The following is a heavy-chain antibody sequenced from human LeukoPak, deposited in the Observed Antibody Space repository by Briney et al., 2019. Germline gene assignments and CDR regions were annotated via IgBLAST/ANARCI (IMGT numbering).Heavy chain of an antibody. CDR1: GYTFTSYG. V-gene: IGHV1-18*04. J-gene: IGHJ4*02. D-gene: IGHD2-2*01. CDR3: ARDPHLGGYCSSTSCSPFDY. CDR2: ISAYNGNT. Sequence: GASVKVSCKASGYTFTSYGISWVRQAPGQGLEWMGWISAYNGNTNYAQKVQGRVTMTTDTSTSTAYMELRSLRSDDTAVYYCARDPHLGGYCSSTSCSPFDYWGQGTLVTVSS.